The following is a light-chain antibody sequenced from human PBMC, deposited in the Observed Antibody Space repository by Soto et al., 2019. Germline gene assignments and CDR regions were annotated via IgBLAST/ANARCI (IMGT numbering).Light chain of an antibody. J-gene: IGLJ7*01. CDR3: GTWDSSLV. Sequence: QSVLTQPPSVSAAPGQKVTISCSGSSSNIGNNDVSWYQQLPGTAPKLLIYDNNKRPSGIPDRFSGSKSATSATLGITGLQTGDEADYYCGTWDSSLVFGGGTQLTVL. V-gene: IGLV1-51*01. CDR1: SSNIGNND. CDR2: DNN.